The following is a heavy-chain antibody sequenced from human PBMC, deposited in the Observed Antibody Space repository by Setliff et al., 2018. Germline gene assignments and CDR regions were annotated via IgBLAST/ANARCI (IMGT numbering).Heavy chain of an antibody. J-gene: IGHJ4*02. CDR2: LHTSGSI. D-gene: IGHD1-26*01. Sequence: SETLSLTCTVSGGSISSGTYYWSWIRQPAGKGLAWIGRLHTSGSIDYNPSLKSRVTISVDTSKNQFSLRLRSVTAADTAVYFCARDNTMVGATDYWGLGTLVTVSS. CDR1: GGSISSGTYY. V-gene: IGHV4-61*02. CDR3: ARDNTMVGATDY.